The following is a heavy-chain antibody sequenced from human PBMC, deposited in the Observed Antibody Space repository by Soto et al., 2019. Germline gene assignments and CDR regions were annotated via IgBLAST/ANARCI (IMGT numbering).Heavy chain of an antibody. CDR1: GFIFSTKW. CDR3: TRDGDGMDV. CDR2: IKPDGSEQ. J-gene: IGHJ6*02. D-gene: IGHD3-16*01. V-gene: IGHV3-7*01. Sequence: SGGSLRLSCAGSGFIFSTKWMTWARQAPGKGPEWVASIKPDGSEQYYVDSVKGRFTISRDNAKNSLHLQMNSLRVEDTAVYYCTRDGDGMDVWGPGTTVTVSS.